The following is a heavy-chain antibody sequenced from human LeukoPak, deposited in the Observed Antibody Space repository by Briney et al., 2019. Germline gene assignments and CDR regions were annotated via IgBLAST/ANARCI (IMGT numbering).Heavy chain of an antibody. Sequence: PSETLSLTCTVSGGSISSSNYYWGWIRQPPGKGLEWIGSIYYSGSTYYNPSLKSRVTISVMSVDTSNNQFSLKLSSVTAAGTAVYYCARIYDLTRTLDYWGQGTLVTVSS. J-gene: IGHJ4*02. CDR3: ARIYDLTRTLDY. D-gene: IGHD3-3*01. CDR2: IYYSGST. CDR1: GGSISSSNYY. V-gene: IGHV4-39*07.